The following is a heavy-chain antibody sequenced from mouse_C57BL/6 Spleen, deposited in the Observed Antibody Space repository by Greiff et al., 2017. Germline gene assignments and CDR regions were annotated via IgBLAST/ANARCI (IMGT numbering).Heavy chain of an antibody. D-gene: IGHD2-1*01. V-gene: IGHV1-82*01. J-gene: IGHJ3*01. Sequence: VQLQQSGPELVKPGASVKISCKASGYAFSSSWMNWVKQRPGKGLEWIGRIYPGDGDTNYNGKFKGKATLTADTSSSTAYMQLSSLTSEDSAVSFCATMGNWLAYWGQGTLVTVSA. CDR2: IYPGDGDT. CDR1: GYAFSSSW. CDR3: ATMGNWLAY.